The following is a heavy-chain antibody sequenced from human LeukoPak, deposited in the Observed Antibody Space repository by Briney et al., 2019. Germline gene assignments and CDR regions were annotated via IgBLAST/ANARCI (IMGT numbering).Heavy chain of an antibody. CDR3: ARGNVAVSRDY. V-gene: IGHV3-66*01. J-gene: IGHJ4*02. Sequence: PGGSLRLSCAASGFTVSSNYMSWVRQAPGKGLEWVSVIYSGGSTYYADSVKGRFTISRDNSKNTLYLQMNSLRAEDTAVYYCARGNVAVSRDYWGQGTLATVSS. CDR2: IYSGGST. D-gene: IGHD2-15*01. CDR1: GFTVSSNY.